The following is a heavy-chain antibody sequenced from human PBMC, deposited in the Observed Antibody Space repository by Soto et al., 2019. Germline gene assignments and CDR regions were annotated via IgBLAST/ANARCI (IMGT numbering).Heavy chain of an antibody. D-gene: IGHD3-22*01. CDR2: IRDSGGIT. J-gene: IGHJ4*02. V-gene: IGHV3-23*01. CDR3: VRSHHYYESSGYHNY. Sequence: GAPLRLSCTAYGFPFSSNAMSWVRQAPGKGLEWVSAIRDSGGITNYADSVKGRFTISRDNAKNSLYLQMYSLRADDMTVYYCVRSHHYYESSGYHNYRGQGTLVSDS. CDR1: GFPFSSNA.